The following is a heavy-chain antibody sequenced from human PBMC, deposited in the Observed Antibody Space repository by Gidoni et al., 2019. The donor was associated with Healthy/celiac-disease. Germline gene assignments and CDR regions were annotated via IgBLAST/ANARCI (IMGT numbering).Heavy chain of an antibody. CDR1: GFPFSSYA. CDR2: ISGSGGST. Sequence: EVQLLESGGGLVQPGGSLRLSCAASGFPFSSYAMSWVRQAPGKGLEWVSAISGSGGSTYYADSVKGRFTISRDNSKNTLYLQMNSLRAEDTAVYYCAKDLTLYGDYAHYWGQGTLVTVSS. D-gene: IGHD4-17*01. CDR3: AKDLTLYGDYAHY. V-gene: IGHV3-23*01. J-gene: IGHJ4*02.